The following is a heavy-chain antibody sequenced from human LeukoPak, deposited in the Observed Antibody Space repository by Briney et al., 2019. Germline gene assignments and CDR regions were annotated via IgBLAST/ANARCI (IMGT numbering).Heavy chain of an antibody. CDR1: GFTVSSNY. Sequence: PGGSLRLSCAASGFTVSSNYMSWVRQAPGKGLEWVSVIYSGGSTYYADSVKGRFTISRDNSKNTLYLQMNSLRAEDTAVYYCARERRFYYYYYMDVWGKGTTVTVSS. J-gene: IGHJ6*03. CDR3: ARERRFYYYYYMDV. D-gene: IGHD1-1*01. CDR2: IYSGGST. V-gene: IGHV3-53*01.